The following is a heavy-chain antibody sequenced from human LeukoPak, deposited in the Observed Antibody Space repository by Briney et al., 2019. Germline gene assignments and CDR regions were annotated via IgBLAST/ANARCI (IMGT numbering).Heavy chain of an antibody. J-gene: IGHJ4*02. D-gene: IGHD6-13*01. CDR3: ARSGYSSSWYRVDY. CDR2: MYYSGST. CDR1: GGSISSSSYY. V-gene: IGHV4-39*01. Sequence: LETLSLTCTVSGGSISSSSYYWGWIRQPPGKGLEWIGSMYYSGSTYYNPSLKSRVTISVDTSKNQFSLKLSSVTAADTAVYYCARSGYSSSWYRVDYWGQGTLVTVSS.